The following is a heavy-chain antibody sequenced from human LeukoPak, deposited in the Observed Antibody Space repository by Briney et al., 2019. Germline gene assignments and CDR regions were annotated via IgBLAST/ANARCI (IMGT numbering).Heavy chain of an antibody. CDR1: GGSISSYY. D-gene: IGHD3-22*01. Sequence: SETLSLTCTVSGGSISSYYWSWIRQPAGKGLEWIGRIYTSGSTNYNPSLKRRVTMSVGTSKNQFSLKLSSVTPADTAVYYCARVGYDSSGLDPWGQGTLVTVSS. J-gene: IGHJ5*02. CDR3: ARVGYDSSGLDP. CDR2: IYTSGST. V-gene: IGHV4-4*07.